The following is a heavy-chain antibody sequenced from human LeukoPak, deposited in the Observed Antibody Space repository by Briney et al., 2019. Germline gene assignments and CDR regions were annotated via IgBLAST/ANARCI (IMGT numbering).Heavy chain of an antibody. D-gene: IGHD2-2*01. J-gene: IGHJ6*02. V-gene: IGHV3-23*01. CDR2: ISGSGGST. CDR1: GFTFSSYA. Sequence: PSGGSLRLSCAASGFTFSSYAMSWVRQAPGKGLEWVSAISGSGGSTYYADSVKGRFTISRDNSKNTLYLQMNSLRAEDTAVYYCAKDGLYRRSSTSCYGMDVWGQGTTVTVSS. CDR3: AKDGLYRRSSTSCYGMDV.